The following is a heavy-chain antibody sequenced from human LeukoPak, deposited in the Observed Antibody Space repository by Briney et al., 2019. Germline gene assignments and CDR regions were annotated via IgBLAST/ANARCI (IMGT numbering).Heavy chain of an antibody. CDR1: GGTFSSYA. Sequence: SVKVSCKASGGTFSSYAISWVRQAPGQGLEWMGRIIPILGIANYAQKFQGRVTITADKSTSTAYMELSSLRSEDTAVYYCARGSDILTGYLFDYRGQGTLVTVSS. CDR3: ARGSDILTGYLFDY. D-gene: IGHD3-9*01. CDR2: IIPILGIA. V-gene: IGHV1-69*04. J-gene: IGHJ4*02.